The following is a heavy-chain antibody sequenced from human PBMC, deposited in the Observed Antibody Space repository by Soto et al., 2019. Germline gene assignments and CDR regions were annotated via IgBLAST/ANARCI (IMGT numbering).Heavy chain of an antibody. J-gene: IGHJ4*02. Sequence: SETLSLTCTVSGGSISSSSYYWGWIRQPPGKGLEWIGSIYYSGSTYYNPSLKSRVTISVDTSKNQFSLKLSSVTAADTAVYYCARPGPASSSYDYWGQGTLVTRLL. CDR2: IYYSGST. CDR1: GGSISSSSYY. CDR3: ARPGPASSSYDY. V-gene: IGHV4-39*01. D-gene: IGHD6-13*01.